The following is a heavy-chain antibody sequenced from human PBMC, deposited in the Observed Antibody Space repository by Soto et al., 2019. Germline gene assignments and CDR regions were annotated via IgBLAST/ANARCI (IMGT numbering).Heavy chain of an antibody. CDR1: GFTFTSSA. CDR2: IVVGSGNT. D-gene: IGHD3-22*01. V-gene: IGHV1-58*01. CDR3: AADHDSSALGNWFDP. Sequence: SVKVSCKASGFTFTSSAVQWVRQARRQRLEWIGWIVVGSGNTNYAQKFQERVTITRDMSTSTAYMELSSLRSEDTAVYYCAADHDSSALGNWFDPWGQGTLVTVSS. J-gene: IGHJ5*02.